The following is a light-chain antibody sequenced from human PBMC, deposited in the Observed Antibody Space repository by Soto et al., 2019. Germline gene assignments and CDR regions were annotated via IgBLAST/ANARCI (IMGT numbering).Light chain of an antibody. Sequence: IVITPSPVTVSVSQGDTATLCFSASQRVSSHFAGKQQKPGPSPWFLIYAASTRAHGSPLRFSCSGSETEFTRTIRSLQSEDSALYYGHQYNNWPWTFGQGTKVDIK. J-gene: IGKJ1*01. CDR2: AAS. V-gene: IGKV3-15*01. CDR1: QRVSSH. CDR3: HQYNNWPWT.